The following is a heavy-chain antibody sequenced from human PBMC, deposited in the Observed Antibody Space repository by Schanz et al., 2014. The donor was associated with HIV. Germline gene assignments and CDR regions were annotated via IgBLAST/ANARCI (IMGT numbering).Heavy chain of an antibody. Sequence: EVQLLESGGGLVQPGGSLRFSCAASGFTFSTYAMSWVRQAPGKGLEWVSSISGGSGSTFYADSVKGRFTISRVNSKNTLYLQMNSLRAEDTAIYYCAKTSITLGMDVWGQGTTVTVSS. CDR1: GFTFSTYA. CDR2: ISGGSGST. V-gene: IGHV3-23*01. J-gene: IGHJ6*02. D-gene: IGHD1-20*01. CDR3: AKTSITLGMDV.